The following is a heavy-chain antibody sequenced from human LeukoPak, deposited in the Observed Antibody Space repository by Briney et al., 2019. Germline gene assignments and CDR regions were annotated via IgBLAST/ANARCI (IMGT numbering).Heavy chain of an antibody. Sequence: SETLSLTCTVSGGSISSDYWSWIRQPAGKGLEWIGRIYTSGSTNYNPSPKSRVTMSVDTSKNQFSLKLSSVTAADTAVYYCARGPYCSSTSCFIDYWGQGTLVTVSS. J-gene: IGHJ4*02. CDR2: IYTSGST. CDR3: ARGPYCSSTSCFIDY. CDR1: GGSISSDY. D-gene: IGHD2-2*01. V-gene: IGHV4-4*07.